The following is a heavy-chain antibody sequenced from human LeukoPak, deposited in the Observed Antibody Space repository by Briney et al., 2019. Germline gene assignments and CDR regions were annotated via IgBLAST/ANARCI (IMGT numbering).Heavy chain of an antibody. CDR3: AKASWVSSTDAVR. D-gene: IGHD3-16*01. J-gene: IGHJ4*02. V-gene: IGHV3-23*01. Sequence: GVSLTLSCAAWVLSFNSFAMRWVRQGPARGLEWVSSIRGNGERVYADSVKGRFTLSRDSSRNTVYFQLNNLRVEDTAIYYCAKASWVSSTDAVRWGQGTLVTVSS. CDR2: IRGNGER. CDR1: VLSFNSFA.